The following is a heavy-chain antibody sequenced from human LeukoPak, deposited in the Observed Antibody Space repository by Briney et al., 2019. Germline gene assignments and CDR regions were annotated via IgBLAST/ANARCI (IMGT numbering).Heavy chain of an antibody. J-gene: IGHJ6*02. CDR2: IYYSGST. D-gene: IGHD2-15*01. CDR3: ARELLHNDFYGMDV. CDR1: GGSISSYY. V-gene: IGHV4-59*12. Sequence: SETLSLTCTVSGGSISSYYWSWIRQPPGKGLEWIGYIYYSGSTHYNPSLKSRVTISVDTSKNQFSLKLSSVTAADTAVYYCARELLHNDFYGMDVWGQGTTVTVSS.